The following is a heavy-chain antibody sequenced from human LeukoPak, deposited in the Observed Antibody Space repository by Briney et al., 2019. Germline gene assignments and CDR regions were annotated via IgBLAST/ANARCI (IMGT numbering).Heavy chain of an antibody. V-gene: IGHV4-59*01. J-gene: IGHJ4*02. CDR3: ARDGDYSSGWSNDY. CDR1: GGSISSYY. Sequence: PSETLSLTCTVSGGSISSYYWSWIRQPPGKGLEWIGYIYYSGSTNYNPSLKSRVTISVDTSKNQFSLKLSSVTAADTAVYYCARDGDYSSGWSNDYWGQGTLVTVSS. D-gene: IGHD6-19*01. CDR2: IYYSGST.